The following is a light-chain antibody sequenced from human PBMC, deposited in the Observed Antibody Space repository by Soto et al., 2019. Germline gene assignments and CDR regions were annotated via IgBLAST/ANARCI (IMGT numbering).Light chain of an antibody. CDR3: QQCTSYSWT. V-gene: IGKV1-5*01. CDR2: DAS. CDR1: QSISNW. J-gene: IGKJ1*01. Sequence: DIQLTQSPSTLSASVGDRVTITCRASQSISNWLAWYQQKPGRAPKLLIYDASSLESGVPSRFSGSGSGTELTLTISSLQPDDFATYYCQQCTSYSWTFGQGTKVEIK.